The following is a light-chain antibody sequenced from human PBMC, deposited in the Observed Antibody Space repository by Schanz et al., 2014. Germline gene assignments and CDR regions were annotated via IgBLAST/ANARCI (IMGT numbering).Light chain of an antibody. CDR2: GAF. CDR3: QQYGSSAST. J-gene: IGKJ2*01. V-gene: IGKV3-20*01. Sequence: EIVLTQSPGTLSLSPGERATLSCKASQSISGYDLAWYQRKPGQAPRLLIYGAFDRATGIPDRFSGSGSGTVFTLTISRLEPEDFAVYYCQQYGSSASTFGQGTKVEIE. CDR1: QSISGYD.